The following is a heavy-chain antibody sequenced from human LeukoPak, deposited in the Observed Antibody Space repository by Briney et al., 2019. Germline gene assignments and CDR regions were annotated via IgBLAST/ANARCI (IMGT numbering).Heavy chain of an antibody. CDR1: GGSISSGGYY. Sequence: SQTLSLTCTVSGGSISSGGYYWSWIRQHPGKGLEWIGYIYYSGSTYYNPSLKSRVTISVDTSKNQFSLKLSSVTAADTAVYYSAIANRKPEFGRAFDYWGQGTLVTVSS. CDR2: IYYSGST. V-gene: IGHV4-31*03. CDR3: AIANRKPEFGRAFDY. D-gene: IGHD3-10*01. J-gene: IGHJ4*02.